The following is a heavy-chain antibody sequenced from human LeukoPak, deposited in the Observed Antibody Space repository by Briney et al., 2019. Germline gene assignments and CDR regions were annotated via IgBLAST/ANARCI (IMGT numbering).Heavy chain of an antibody. V-gene: IGHV3-48*04. D-gene: IGHD6-6*01. J-gene: IGHJ4*02. CDR3: ARVVAARSFDY. Sequence: PGGSLRLSCAASGFTFSSYSMNWVRQAPGKGLEWVSYISSSSSTIYYVDSVKGRFTISRDNAKNSLYLQMNSLRAEDTAVYYCARVVAARSFDYWGQGTLVTVSS. CDR2: ISSSSSTI. CDR1: GFTFSSYS.